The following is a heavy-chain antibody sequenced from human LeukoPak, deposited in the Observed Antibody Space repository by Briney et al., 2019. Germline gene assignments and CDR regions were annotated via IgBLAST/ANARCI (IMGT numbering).Heavy chain of an antibody. Sequence: GGSLRLSCAASGFTFSSYAMSWVRQAPGKGLEWVSAISGSGGSTYYADSVRGRFTISRDNSKNTLYLQMNSLRAEDTAVYYCAKDRYYYDSSGYPDYWGQGTLVTVSS. V-gene: IGHV3-23*01. J-gene: IGHJ4*02. CDR1: GFTFSSYA. CDR2: ISGSGGST. D-gene: IGHD3-22*01. CDR3: AKDRYYYDSSGYPDY.